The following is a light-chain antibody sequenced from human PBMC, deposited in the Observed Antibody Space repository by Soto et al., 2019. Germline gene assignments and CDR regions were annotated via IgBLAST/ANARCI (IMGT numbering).Light chain of an antibody. V-gene: IGKV3-20*01. CDR3: QQYGSSPMYT. CDR1: QSVSSSY. CDR2: VAS. J-gene: IGKJ2*01. Sequence: DIVVTQSPGTLSFSPGERATLSCRASQSVSSSYLAWYQQKPGQAPRLLIYVASSRSTGIPDRFSGSGSGQDFTLTINSLEPEDFAVYYCQQYGSSPMYTFSQGTNLPIK.